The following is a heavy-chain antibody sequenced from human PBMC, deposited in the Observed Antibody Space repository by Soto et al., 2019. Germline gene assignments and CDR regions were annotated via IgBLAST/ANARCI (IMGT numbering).Heavy chain of an antibody. J-gene: IGHJ5*02. V-gene: IGHV1-8*01. Sequence: QVPLVQSGSEVRRPGTSVKVSCKASGYLFTENDINWVRQATGQGPEWMGWMNPKSGNTGYAQKFQGRVSMTRDNSKTTAYMELSSLGSEDTAVYYCARLNYYGSGSYYNVRWFDPWGQGTLVTVSS. CDR1: GYLFTEND. CDR2: MNPKSGNT. D-gene: IGHD3-10*01. CDR3: ARLNYYGSGSYYNVRWFDP.